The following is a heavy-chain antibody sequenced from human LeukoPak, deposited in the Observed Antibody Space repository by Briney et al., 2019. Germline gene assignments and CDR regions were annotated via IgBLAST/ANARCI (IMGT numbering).Heavy chain of an antibody. CDR1: GFTFGDYA. J-gene: IGHJ4*02. Sequence: PGGSLRLSCTASGFTFGDYAMTWVRQAPGKGLEWVGFIRSKIYGGTPEYAASVKGRFTISRDDSKGIAYLQMNSLKTEDTAVYYCTRDADDTAMVTTDGGLDYWGQGTLVTVSS. CDR2: IRSKIYGGTP. D-gene: IGHD5-18*01. CDR3: TRDADDTAMVTTDGGLDY. V-gene: IGHV3-49*04.